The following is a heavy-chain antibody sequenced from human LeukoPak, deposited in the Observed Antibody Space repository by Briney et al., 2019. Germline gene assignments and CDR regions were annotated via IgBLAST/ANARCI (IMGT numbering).Heavy chain of an antibody. CDR1: GFTFTDTW. CDR3: AKDRGIAARPLDY. J-gene: IGHJ4*02. Sequence: PGGSLRLSCAASGFTFTDTWMSWVRQAPGKGLEWVSAISGSGGSTYYADSVKGRFTISRDNSKNTLYLQMNSLRAEDTAVYYCAKDRGIAARPLDYWGQGTLVTVSS. D-gene: IGHD6-6*01. V-gene: IGHV3-23*01. CDR2: ISGSGGST.